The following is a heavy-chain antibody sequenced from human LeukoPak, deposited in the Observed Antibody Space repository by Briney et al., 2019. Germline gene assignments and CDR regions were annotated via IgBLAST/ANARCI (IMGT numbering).Heavy chain of an antibody. D-gene: IGHD5-18*01. J-gene: IGHJ4*02. CDR1: GYTFTGYY. Sequence: EASVKVSCKSSGYTFTGYYIHWVRQDPGQGPEWMGWINPNSGDTNYAQKFQGRVTMTRDTSINTAYMELSRLRSDDTAVYYCAREGAAMVKYFDYWGQGTLVTVSS. CDR2: INPNSGDT. V-gene: IGHV1-2*02. CDR3: AREGAAMVKYFDY.